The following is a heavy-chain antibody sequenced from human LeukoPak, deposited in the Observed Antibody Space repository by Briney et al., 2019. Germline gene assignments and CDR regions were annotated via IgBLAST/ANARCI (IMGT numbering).Heavy chain of an antibody. CDR3: AREGNWNYNWFDP. Sequence: PGGSLRLSCVASGFTFSSYSMNWVRQAPGKGLEWVSSISSSSSYIYYADSVKGRFTISRDNAKNSLYLQMNSLRAEDTAVYYCAREGNWNYNWFDPWGQGTLVTVSS. V-gene: IGHV3-21*01. D-gene: IGHD1-7*01. CDR2: ISSSSSYI. J-gene: IGHJ5*02. CDR1: GFTFSSYS.